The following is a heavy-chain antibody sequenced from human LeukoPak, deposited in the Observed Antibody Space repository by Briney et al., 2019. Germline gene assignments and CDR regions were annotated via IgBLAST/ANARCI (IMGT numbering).Heavy chain of an antibody. V-gene: IGHV4-39*07. J-gene: IGHJ4*02. D-gene: IGHD3-22*01. CDR1: GGSISSSSYY. Sequence: SETLSLTCTVSGGSISSSSYYWGWIRQPPGKGLEWIGSIYYSGSTYYNPSLKSRVTISVDTSKNQFSLKLSSVTAEDTAVYYCARDQQYYYDSSSSGDFDYWGQGTLVTVSS. CDR3: ARDQQYYYDSSSSGDFDY. CDR2: IYYSGST.